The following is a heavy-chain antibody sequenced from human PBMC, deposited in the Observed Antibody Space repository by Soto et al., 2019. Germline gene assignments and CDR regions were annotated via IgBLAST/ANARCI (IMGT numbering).Heavy chain of an antibody. J-gene: IGHJ4*02. CDR2: ISAYSGDT. CDR3: AREDYDLWSGLLIDY. CDR1: GYTFTNYG. Sequence: QVHLVQSGAEVKKPGASVKVSCKASGYTFTNYGITWVRQAPGQGLEWMGWISAYSGDTKYVQKLQGRVTVTTDTSTNTAYMELSSLRSDDTAVYYCAREDYDLWSGLLIDYWGQGTLVTVSS. D-gene: IGHD3-3*01. V-gene: IGHV1-18*01.